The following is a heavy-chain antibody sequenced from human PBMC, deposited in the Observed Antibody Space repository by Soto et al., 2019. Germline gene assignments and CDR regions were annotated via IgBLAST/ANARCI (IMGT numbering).Heavy chain of an antibody. CDR1: GGSISSYY. Sequence: SETLSLTCTVSGGSISSYYWSWIRQPPGKGLEWIGYIYYSGSTNYNPSLKSRVTISVATSKNQFSLKLSSVTAADTAVYYGSRGRNLYFYDSSGYWFDPWGQGTLVTVSS. CDR3: SRGRNLYFYDSSGYWFDP. CDR2: IYYSGST. D-gene: IGHD3-22*01. V-gene: IGHV4-59*01. J-gene: IGHJ5*02.